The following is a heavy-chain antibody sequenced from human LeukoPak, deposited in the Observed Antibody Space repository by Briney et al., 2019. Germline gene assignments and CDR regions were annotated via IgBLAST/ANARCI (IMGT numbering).Heavy chain of an antibody. J-gene: IGHJ5*02. CDR1: GYRFTNYW. Sequence: GESLKISCRGSGYRFTNYWIGWVRQMPGKGLEWMGIIYPGDSDTRYSPSFQGQVTISADKSISTAYLQWSSLKASDTAMYYCARHFSAVGGRFDPWGQGTLVTVSS. CDR3: ARHFSAVGGRFDP. V-gene: IGHV5-51*01. CDR2: IYPGDSDT. D-gene: IGHD2-15*01.